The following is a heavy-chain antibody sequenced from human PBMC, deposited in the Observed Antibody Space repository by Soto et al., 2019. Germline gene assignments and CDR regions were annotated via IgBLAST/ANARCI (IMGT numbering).Heavy chain of an antibody. CDR2: INHSGGT. Sequence: SETLSLTCAVYGGSFIGFYWSWSRQPPWKGLEWIGEINHSGGTNYNPSLKSRVTISVDTSKNQFSLKLSSVAAADTAVYYCARDRDNWNYVDKSRFDSWGQGILVTVSS. V-gene: IGHV4-34*01. CDR1: GGSFIGFY. J-gene: IGHJ5*01. CDR3: ARDRDNWNYVDKSRFDS. D-gene: IGHD1-7*01.